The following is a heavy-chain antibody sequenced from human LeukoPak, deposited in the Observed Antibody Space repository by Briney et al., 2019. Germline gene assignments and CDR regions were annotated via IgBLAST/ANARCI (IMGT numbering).Heavy chain of an antibody. Sequence: GGSLRLSCAASGFTFSIYAIGWVRQAPGKGLEWVSSISGNGGSTYYVDSVKGRFTISRDNSRNTLYLQMNSLRVEDTAVYYCALVTAAGINYWGQGTLVTVSS. J-gene: IGHJ4*02. D-gene: IGHD6-13*01. CDR3: ALVTAAGINY. CDR1: GFTFSIYA. CDR2: ISGNGGST. V-gene: IGHV3-23*01.